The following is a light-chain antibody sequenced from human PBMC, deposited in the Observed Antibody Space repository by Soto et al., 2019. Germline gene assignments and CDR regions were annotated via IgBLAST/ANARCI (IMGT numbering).Light chain of an antibody. CDR2: AAS. V-gene: IGKV1-12*01. J-gene: IGKJ4*01. Sequence: DSQLTPSPFPLFAPLGARSTITFRASRGIRSGLAGFQQKPGKAPKPRINAASILQSGAPSRFSGSGSGTDFTLTISSLQPEDFATYYCQQANSFPLTFGGGTKVEIK. CDR3: QQANSFPLT. CDR1: RGIRSG.